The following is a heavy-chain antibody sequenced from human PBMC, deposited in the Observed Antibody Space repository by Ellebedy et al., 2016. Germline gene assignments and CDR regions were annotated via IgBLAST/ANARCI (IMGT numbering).Heavy chain of an antibody. D-gene: IGHD4-23*01. Sequence: GGSLRLSCAASGFTFSPHSMNWVRQAPGKGLDWVASISGSSADILYADSVKGRFTISRDNAKDSLYLQLNGLRAEDTAVYHCARGGNHFFGHWGQGKLVTVSS. V-gene: IGHV3-21*01. CDR3: ARGGNHFFGH. CDR1: GFTFSPHS. J-gene: IGHJ4*02. CDR2: ISGSSADI.